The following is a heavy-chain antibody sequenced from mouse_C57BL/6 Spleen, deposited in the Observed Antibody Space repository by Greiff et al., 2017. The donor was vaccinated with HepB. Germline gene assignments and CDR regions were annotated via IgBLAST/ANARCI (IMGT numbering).Heavy chain of an antibody. CDR3: ASGGYYDAMDY. V-gene: IGHV5-16*01. J-gene: IGHJ4*01. Sequence: EVKLMESEGGLVQPGSSMKLSCTASGFTFSDYYMAWVRQVPEKGLEWVANINYDGSSTYYLDSLKSRFIISRDNAKNILYLQMSSLKSEDTATYYCASGGYYDAMDYWGQGTSVTVSS. CDR1: GFTFSDYY. CDR2: INYDGSST. D-gene: IGHD2-2*01.